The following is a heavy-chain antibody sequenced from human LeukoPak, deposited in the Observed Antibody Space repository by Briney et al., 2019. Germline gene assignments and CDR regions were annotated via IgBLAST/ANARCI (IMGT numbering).Heavy chain of an antibody. J-gene: IGHJ4*02. CDR3: ARGPFRDCSGGSCYSGNGMATTPIDY. CDR2: INPNRGGT. Sequence: ASVKVSCKASGYTFTGYYMHWVRQAPGQGLEWMGWINPNRGGTNYAQKFQGRVTMTRDTSISTAYMELSRLRSDDTAVYYCARGPFRDCSGGSCYSGNGMATTPIDYWGQGTLVTVSS. CDR1: GYTFTGYY. D-gene: IGHD2-15*01. V-gene: IGHV1-2*02.